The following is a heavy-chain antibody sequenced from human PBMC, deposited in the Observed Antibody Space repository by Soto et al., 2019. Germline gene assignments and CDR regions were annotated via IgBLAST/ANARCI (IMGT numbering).Heavy chain of an antibody. CDR1: VFTFSSYG. CDR3: ASSEYCSSTSCSAEYFQH. V-gene: IGHV3-33*01. CDR2: IWYDGSNK. D-gene: IGHD2-2*01. J-gene: IGHJ1*01. Sequence: GWSLRLSCAASVFTFSSYGMHWVRQSPGQGLEWVAVIWYDGSNKYYADSVKGRFTISRDNSKNTLYLQMNSLIAEDTAVYYCASSEYCSSTSCSAEYFQHWGQGTLVTVSS.